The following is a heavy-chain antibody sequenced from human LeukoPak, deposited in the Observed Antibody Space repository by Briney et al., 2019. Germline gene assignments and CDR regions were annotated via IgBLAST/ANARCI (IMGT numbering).Heavy chain of an antibody. D-gene: IGHD2-2*01. CDR1: GFTFSSYA. CDR2: ISYDGSNK. J-gene: IGHJ3*02. Sequence: GGSLRLSCAASGFTFSSYAMHWVRQAPGKGLEWVAVISYDGSNKYYADSVKGRFTISRDNSKNTLRLQMNSLRAEDTAVYYCATLNIVVTPGAFDIWGQGTMVTVSS. CDR3: ATLNIVVTPGAFDI. V-gene: IGHV3-30-3*01.